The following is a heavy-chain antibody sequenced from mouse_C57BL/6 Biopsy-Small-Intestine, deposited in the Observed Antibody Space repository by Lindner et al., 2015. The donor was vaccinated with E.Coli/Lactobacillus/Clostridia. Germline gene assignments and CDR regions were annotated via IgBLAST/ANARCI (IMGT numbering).Heavy chain of an antibody. V-gene: IGHV5-17*03. CDR3: ARALWDYDGY. Sequence: VQLQESGGDLVKPGGSLKLSCAASGFTFSDYGMHWVRQAPEKGLEWVAYISGGSSTIYYPDNVKGRFTISRDNAKNNLYLQMSHLKSEDTAMYYCARALWDYDGYWGQGTTLTVSS. CDR1: GFTFSDYG. CDR2: ISGGSSTI. D-gene: IGHD2-4*01. J-gene: IGHJ2*01.